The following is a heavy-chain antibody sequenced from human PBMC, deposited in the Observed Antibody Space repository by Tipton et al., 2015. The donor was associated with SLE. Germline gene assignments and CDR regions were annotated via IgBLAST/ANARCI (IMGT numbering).Heavy chain of an antibody. CDR3: ARALTFFDAFDS. J-gene: IGHJ3*02. V-gene: IGHV3-30*04. CDR1: GFTFSSYV. CDR2: ISYYGSSK. Sequence: SLRLSCAASGFTFSSYVMYWVRQAPGKGLEWVAFISYYGSSKYYSDSVKGRFTISRDNSKNTLYLQMNSLRAEDTAVYYCARALTFFDAFDSWCQGTIVTVSS.